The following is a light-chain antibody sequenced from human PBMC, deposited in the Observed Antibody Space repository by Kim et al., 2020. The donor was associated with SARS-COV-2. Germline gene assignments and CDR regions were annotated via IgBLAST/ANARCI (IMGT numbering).Light chain of an antibody. J-gene: IGLJ3*02. CDR3: SSYTSTNIWV. Sequence: GQSITISCTGTSSDVCTYNHVSWYQQHPGKVPKLLIYDVTNRPSGVSNRFSGSKSGNTASLTIAGLQTEDEADYYCSSYTSTNIWVFGGGTQLTVL. CDR2: DVT. V-gene: IGLV2-14*03. CDR1: SSDVCTYNH.